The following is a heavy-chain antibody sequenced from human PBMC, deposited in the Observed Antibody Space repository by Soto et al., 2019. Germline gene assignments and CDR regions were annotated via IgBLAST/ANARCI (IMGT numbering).Heavy chain of an antibody. Sequence: ASVKVSCKASGGTFSSYAISWVRQAPGQGLEWMGGIIPILGTANYAQKFQGRVTITADESTSTAYMELSSLRSEDTAVYYCASYDRPSYSSSWYGDPGYWGQGTLVTVSS. CDR3: ASYDRPSYSSSWYGDPGY. V-gene: IGHV1-69*13. D-gene: IGHD6-13*01. CDR1: GGTFSSYA. CDR2: IIPILGTA. J-gene: IGHJ4*02.